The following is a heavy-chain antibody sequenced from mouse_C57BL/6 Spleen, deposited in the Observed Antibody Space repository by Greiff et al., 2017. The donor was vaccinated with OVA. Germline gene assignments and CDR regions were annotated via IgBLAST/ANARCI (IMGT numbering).Heavy chain of an antibody. J-gene: IGHJ4*01. D-gene: IGHD2-4*01. CDR3: ARSGDYGARYAMDY. Sequence: VQLQQPGAELVRPGSSVKLSCKASGYTFTSYWMHWVKQRPIQGLEWIGNIDPSDSETHYNQKFKDKATLTVDKSSSTAYMQLSSLTSEDSAVYYCARSGDYGARYAMDYWGQGTSVTVSS. V-gene: IGHV1-52*01. CDR2: IDPSDSET. CDR1: GYTFTSYW.